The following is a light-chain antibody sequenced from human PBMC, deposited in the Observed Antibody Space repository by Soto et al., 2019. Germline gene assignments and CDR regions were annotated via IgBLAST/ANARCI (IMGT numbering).Light chain of an antibody. CDR2: GAS. Sequence: EVVMTQSPASLSVSPGERVTLSCRASQNISNNLAWYQQKPGQSPRLLISGASTRAAGVPGRFSGSGSGTEFTLTISSLQSEDFAIYYCQQYNNWPPWTFGRGTKVDI. CDR3: QQYNNWPPWT. CDR1: QNISNN. J-gene: IGKJ1*01. V-gene: IGKV3-15*01.